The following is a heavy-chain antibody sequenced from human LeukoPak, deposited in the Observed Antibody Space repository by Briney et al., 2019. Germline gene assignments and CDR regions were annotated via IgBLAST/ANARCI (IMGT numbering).Heavy chain of an antibody. D-gene: IGHD2-21*02. CDR3: AKDRCGSDCPGPETNYFDD. J-gene: IGHJ4*02. Sequence: PGGSLRLSCAASGFTFSANAMTWVRQARGKGPEWVSRISGSGSTTDYTDSVKGRFTISRDNSKNTLYLQMNSLRAEDTAVYYCAKDRCGSDCPGPETNYFDDWGQGTLVTVSS. CDR1: GFTFSANA. V-gene: IGHV3-23*01. CDR2: ISGSGSTT.